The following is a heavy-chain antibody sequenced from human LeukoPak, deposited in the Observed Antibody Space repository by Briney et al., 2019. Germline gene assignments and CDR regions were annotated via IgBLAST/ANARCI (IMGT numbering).Heavy chain of an antibody. CDR3: ARGDYCSGGSCYSDGSHNWFDP. CDR2: SYYRSKWYN. CDR1: RDSVSSNSAA. V-gene: IGHV6-1*01. J-gene: IGHJ5*02. D-gene: IGHD2-15*01. Sequence: SQTLSLTCAISRDSVSSNSAAWNWIRHSPSRGLERLGRSYYRSKWYNDYAGSVKSRITINPDTSKNQFSLQLNSVTPEETAVYYCARGDYCSGGSCYSDGSHNWFDPWGQGTLVTVSS.